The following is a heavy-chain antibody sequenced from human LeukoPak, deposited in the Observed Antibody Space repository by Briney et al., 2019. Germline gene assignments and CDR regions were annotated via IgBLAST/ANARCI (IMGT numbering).Heavy chain of an antibody. CDR2: INHSGST. D-gene: IGHD5-12*01. Sequence: PSETLSLTCAVYGGSFSGYYWSWIRQPPGKGLEWIGEINHSGSTNYNPSLKSRVTISVDTSKNQFSLKLSSVTAADTAVYYCARMGVNSGHDLGYWGQGTLVTVSS. CDR1: GGSFSGYY. V-gene: IGHV4-34*01. CDR3: ARMGVNSGHDLGY. J-gene: IGHJ4*02.